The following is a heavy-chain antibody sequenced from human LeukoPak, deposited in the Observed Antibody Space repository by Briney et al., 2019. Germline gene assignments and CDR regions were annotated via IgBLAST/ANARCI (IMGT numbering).Heavy chain of an antibody. CDR2: IYTGGSI. J-gene: IGHJ4*02. V-gene: IGHV3-53*01. CDR3: ARSGASTWIPPDY. Sequence: PGGSLRLSCAASGFTVSSNYMTWVRQAPGKGLEWVSVIYTGGSIYYADSVKGRFTISRDNSKNTLYLQMNVLRAEDTAVYYCARSGASTWIPPDYWGQGTLVTVSS. CDR1: GFTVSSNY. D-gene: IGHD3-10*01.